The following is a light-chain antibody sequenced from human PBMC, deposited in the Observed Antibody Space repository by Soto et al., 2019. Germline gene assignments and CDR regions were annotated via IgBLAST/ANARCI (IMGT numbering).Light chain of an antibody. CDR2: GAS. CDR1: QSVSSN. J-gene: IGKJ3*01. Sequence: EIVMTQSPATLSVSPWERATLSCRASQSVSSNLAWYQQKPGQAPRLLLYGASTRATGIPARFSGSGSGTEFTLTISSLEPEDFAVYYCQQRSNWPRDTFGPGTKVDIK. CDR3: QQRSNWPRDT. V-gene: IGKV3-15*01.